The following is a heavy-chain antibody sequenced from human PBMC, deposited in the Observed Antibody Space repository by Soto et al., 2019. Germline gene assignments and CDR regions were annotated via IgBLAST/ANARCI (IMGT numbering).Heavy chain of an antibody. V-gene: IGHV3-48*02. CDR2: ISSSSSTI. CDR1: GFTFSSYS. Sequence: PGGSLRLSCAASGFTFSSYSMNWVRQAPGKGLEWVSYISSSSSTIYYADSVKGRFTISRDNAKNSLYLQMNSLRDEDTAVYYCASMGDTAMTIPYPFDYWGQGTLVTVSS. J-gene: IGHJ4*02. D-gene: IGHD5-18*01. CDR3: ASMGDTAMTIPYPFDY.